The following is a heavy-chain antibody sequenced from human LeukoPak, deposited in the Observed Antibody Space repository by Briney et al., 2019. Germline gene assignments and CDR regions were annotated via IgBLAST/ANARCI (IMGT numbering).Heavy chain of an antibody. Sequence: GGSLRLSCAASGFTFSSYGMHWVRQAPGKGLEWVAVIWYDGSNKYYADSVKGRFTISRNNSKNTLYLQMNSLRAEDTAVYYCAREYDYYDSSGLGYWGQGTLVTVSS. D-gene: IGHD3-22*01. J-gene: IGHJ4*02. CDR3: AREYDYYDSSGLGY. CDR1: GFTFSSYG. CDR2: IWYDGSNK. V-gene: IGHV3-33*01.